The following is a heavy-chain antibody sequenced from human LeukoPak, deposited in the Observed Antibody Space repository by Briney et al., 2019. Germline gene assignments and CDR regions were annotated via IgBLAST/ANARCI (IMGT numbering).Heavy chain of an antibody. Sequence: PSETLSLTCAVYGGSFSGYYWSWIRPPPGKGLEWIGEINHSGSTNYNPSLKSRVTISVDTSKNQFSLKLSSVTAADTAVYYCARGLGYYDSSGYRYYFDYWGQGTLVTVSS. V-gene: IGHV4-34*01. D-gene: IGHD3-22*01. CDR1: GGSFSGYY. J-gene: IGHJ4*02. CDR3: ARGLGYYDSSGYRYYFDY. CDR2: INHSGST.